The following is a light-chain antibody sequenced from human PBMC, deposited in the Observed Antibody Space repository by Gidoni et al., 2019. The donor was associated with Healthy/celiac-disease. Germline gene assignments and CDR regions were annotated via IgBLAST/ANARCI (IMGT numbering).Light chain of an antibody. J-gene: IGKJ2*01. V-gene: IGKV4-1*01. CDR3: QQYYSTPPYT. Sequence: DIVMTQSIDPLAVSLGERATINHKSSQSVLYSSNNKNYLAWYQQKPGQPPKLLIYWASTRESGVPDRFSGSGSGTDFTLTISSLQAEDVAIYYCQQYYSTPPYTFGQGTKLEIK. CDR2: WAS. CDR1: QSVLYSSNNKNY.